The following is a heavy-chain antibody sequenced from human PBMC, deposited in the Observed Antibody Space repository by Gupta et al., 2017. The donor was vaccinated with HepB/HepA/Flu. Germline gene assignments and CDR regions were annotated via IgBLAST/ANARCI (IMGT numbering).Heavy chain of an antibody. J-gene: IGHJ6*03. CDR1: GGSISSYY. Sequence: QVQLQESGPGLVKPSETLSLTCTVSGGSISSYYWRWIRQPPGKGLEWIGYIYYSGSTNYNPSLKSRVTISVDTSKNQFSLKLSSVTAADTAVYYCARSPVPAAIFSFGYYYMDVWGKGTTVTVSS. D-gene: IGHD2-2*01. CDR3: ARSPVPAAIFSFGYYYMDV. CDR2: IYYSGST. V-gene: IGHV4-59*01.